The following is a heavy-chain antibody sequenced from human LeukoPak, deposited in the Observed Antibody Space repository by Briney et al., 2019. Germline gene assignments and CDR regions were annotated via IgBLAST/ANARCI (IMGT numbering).Heavy chain of an antibody. CDR1: GGSFSGYY. J-gene: IGHJ4*02. D-gene: IGHD6-13*01. CDR3: ARVRSWVEYYFDY. V-gene: IGHV4-34*01. CDR2: INLSVST. Sequence: PSETLSLTCAVYGGSFSGYYWSWIRQPPGKGLDWIGEINLSVSTNYNPSLKSRVTISVDTSKNQFSLKLSSGTAATTTVYYCARVRSWVEYYFDYSGQGTLVTVSS.